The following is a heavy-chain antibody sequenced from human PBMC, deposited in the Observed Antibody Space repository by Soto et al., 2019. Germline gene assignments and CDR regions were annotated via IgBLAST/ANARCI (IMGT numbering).Heavy chain of an antibody. CDR1: GYTFTSYG. D-gene: IGHD4-17*01. CDR2: ISAYNGNT. CDR3: ARPVIADYGDYVDAFDI. Sequence: GASVKVSCKASGYTFTSYGISWVRQATGQGLEWMGWISAYNGNTNYAQKLQGRVTMTTDTSTSTAYMELRSLRSDDTAVYYCARPVIADYGDYVDAFDIWGQGTMVTVSS. J-gene: IGHJ3*02. V-gene: IGHV1-18*01.